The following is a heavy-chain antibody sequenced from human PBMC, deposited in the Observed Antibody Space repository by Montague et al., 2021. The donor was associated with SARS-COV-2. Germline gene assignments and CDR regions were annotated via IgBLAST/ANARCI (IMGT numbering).Heavy chain of an antibody. CDR2: TYLSGFT. Sequence: SETLSLTCVVSDVSLSSSTWWSWVRQSPGKGLEWVGETYLSGFTXXNPSVKSRVTISLDDSRSQSSLRLTSVTAADTAVYFCARGGLGNRGFDYWGQGALVTVSS. CDR3: ARGGLGNRGFDY. CDR1: DVSLSSSTW. J-gene: IGHJ4*02. V-gene: IGHV4-4*02. D-gene: IGHD3/OR15-3a*01.